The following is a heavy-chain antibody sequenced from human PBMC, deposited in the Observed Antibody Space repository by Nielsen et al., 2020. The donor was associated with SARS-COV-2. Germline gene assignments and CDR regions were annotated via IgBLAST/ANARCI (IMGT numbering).Heavy chain of an antibody. J-gene: IGHJ4*02. CDR2: IYYTGST. Sequence: SETLSLTCTVSGVSISSSSYYWGWIRQPPGKGPEWIGSIYYTGSTFYDPSLKSRVTISVDTSKNQFSLKLRSVTAADTAVYYCARPRGYSGYDPFDYWGQGTLVTVSS. CDR3: ARPRGYSGYDPFDY. V-gene: IGHV4-39*01. D-gene: IGHD5-12*01. CDR1: GVSISSSSYY.